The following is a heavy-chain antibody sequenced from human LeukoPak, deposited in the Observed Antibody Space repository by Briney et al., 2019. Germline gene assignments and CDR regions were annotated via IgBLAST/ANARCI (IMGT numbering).Heavy chain of an antibody. Sequence: GASVNVSCKASGYTFTSYGISWVRQAPGQGLEWMGWISAYNGNTNCAQKLQGRVTMTTDTSTSTAYMELRSLRSDDTAVYYCARDTWRESSSWSFYYYYGMDVWGQGTTVTVSS. D-gene: IGHD6-13*01. CDR1: GYTFTSYG. V-gene: IGHV1-18*01. CDR3: ARDTWRESSSWSFYYYYGMDV. J-gene: IGHJ6*02. CDR2: ISAYNGNT.